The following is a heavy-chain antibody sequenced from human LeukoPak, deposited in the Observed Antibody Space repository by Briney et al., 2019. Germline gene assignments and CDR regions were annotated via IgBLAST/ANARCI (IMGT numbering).Heavy chain of an antibody. D-gene: IGHD3-22*01. J-gene: IGHJ4*02. CDR3: ATQDSMYYFDY. CDR1: GFTFSSYA. V-gene: IGHV3-23*01. CDR2: ISGSGGST. Sequence: GGSLRLSCAASGFTFSSYAMSWVRQVPGKGLEWVSAISGSGGSTYYADSVKGRFTISRDNSKNTLYLQMNSLRAEDTAVYYCATQDSMYYFDYWGQGTLVTVSS.